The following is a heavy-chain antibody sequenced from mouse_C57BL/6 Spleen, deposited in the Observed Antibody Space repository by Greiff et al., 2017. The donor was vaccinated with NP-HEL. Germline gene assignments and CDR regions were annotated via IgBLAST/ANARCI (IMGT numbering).Heavy chain of an antibody. CDR2: IYPGDGDT. D-gene: IGHD1-1*01. J-gene: IGHJ3*01. V-gene: IGHV1-82*01. CDR3: ARGTTVPWFAY. CDR1: GYAFSSSW. Sequence: VQLQQSGPELVKPGASVKISCKASGYAFSSSWMNWVKQRPGKGLEWIGRIYPGDGDTNYNGKFKGKATLTADKSSSTAYMQLSSLTSEDSAVYFCARGTTVPWFAYWGQGTLVTVSA.